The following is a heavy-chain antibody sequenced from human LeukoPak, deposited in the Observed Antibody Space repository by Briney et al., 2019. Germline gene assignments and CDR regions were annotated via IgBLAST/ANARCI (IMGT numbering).Heavy chain of an antibody. J-gene: IGHJ5*02. D-gene: IGHD4-11*01. CDR2: INPNSGGT. CDR1: GYTFTGYY. CDR3: ARDFHDYRHPDINWFDP. V-gene: IGHV1-2*02. Sequence: ASVKVSCKASGYTFTGYYMHWVRQAPGQGLEWMGWINPNSGGTNYAQKFQGRVTMTRDTSISTAYMELSRLRSDDTAVYYCARDFHDYRHPDINWFDPWGQGTLVTVSS.